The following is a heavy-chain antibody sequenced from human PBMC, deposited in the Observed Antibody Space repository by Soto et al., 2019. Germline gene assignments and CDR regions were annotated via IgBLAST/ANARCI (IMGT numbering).Heavy chain of an antibody. CDR3: ARRALTHAFVDY. Sequence: GASVKVSCKASGYTFTNYDISWVRQAPGQGLEWMGWISTYNGDSNYAQNLQGRFTISRDISKNTVFLQMNSLRAEDTAVYFCARRALTHAFVDYWGQGTLVTVSS. V-gene: IGHV1-18*01. J-gene: IGHJ4*02. CDR1: GYTFTNYD. D-gene: IGHD3-10*01. CDR2: ISTYNGDS.